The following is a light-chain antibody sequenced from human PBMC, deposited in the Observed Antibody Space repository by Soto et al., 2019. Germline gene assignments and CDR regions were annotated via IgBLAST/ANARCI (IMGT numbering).Light chain of an antibody. Sequence: EVVLTQSPVTLSLSPGERATLSCRASQSFRGLFAWYQQKPGQAPRLLIYDAYNRATGIPPRFSGSGSGTDFTLTISSLEPQDSAVYYCQQRHMWPITFGQGTRLEIK. J-gene: IGKJ5*01. CDR1: QSFRGL. V-gene: IGKV3-11*01. CDR2: DAY. CDR3: QQRHMWPIT.